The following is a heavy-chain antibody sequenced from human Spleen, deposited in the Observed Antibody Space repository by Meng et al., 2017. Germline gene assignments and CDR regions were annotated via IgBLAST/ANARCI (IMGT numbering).Heavy chain of an antibody. CDR3: ARGGVTTDD. CDR2: IKQDGSEK. CDR1: GFTFSSLW. J-gene: IGHJ4*02. V-gene: IGHV3-7*01. D-gene: IGHD4-17*01. Sequence: GESLKISCAASGFTFSSLWMNWVRQAPGKGLEWVANIKQDGSEKNYVDSVKGRFTISRDNTQKSLYLQMNSLRAEDTAVYYCARGGVTTDDWGQGTLVTVSS.